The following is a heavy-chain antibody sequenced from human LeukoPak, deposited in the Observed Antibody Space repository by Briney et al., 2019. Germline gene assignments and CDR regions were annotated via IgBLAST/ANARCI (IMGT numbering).Heavy chain of an antibody. D-gene: IGHD3-22*01. Sequence: GGSLRLSCAASGFTFSSYAMHWVRQAPGKGLEWVAVISYDGSNKYYADSVKGRFTISRDNSKNTLYLQMNSLGAEDTAVYYCARDGDYYDSSAQGFDYWGQGTLVTVSS. CDR1: GFTFSSYA. CDR2: ISYDGSNK. J-gene: IGHJ4*02. V-gene: IGHV3-30-3*01. CDR3: ARDGDYYDSSAQGFDY.